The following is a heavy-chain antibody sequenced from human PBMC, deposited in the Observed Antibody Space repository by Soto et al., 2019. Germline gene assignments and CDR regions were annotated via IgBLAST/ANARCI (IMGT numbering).Heavy chain of an antibody. Sequence: QVQLVQSGAEVKKPGASVKVSCKASGYTFTSYGISWVRQAPGQGLEWMGWISAYNGNTNYAQKLQGRVTMTTDTSTSTAYMELRSLRSDDTAVYYCASELDCISTSCYDVADYYGMDVWGQGTTVTVSS. CDR1: GYTFTSYG. CDR3: ASELDCISTSCYDVADYYGMDV. V-gene: IGHV1-18*01. J-gene: IGHJ6*02. CDR2: ISAYNGNT. D-gene: IGHD2-2*01.